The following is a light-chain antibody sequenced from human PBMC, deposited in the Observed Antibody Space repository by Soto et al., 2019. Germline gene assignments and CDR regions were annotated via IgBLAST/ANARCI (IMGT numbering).Light chain of an antibody. CDR1: SSDVGGYSY. V-gene: IGLV2-11*01. CDR3: YSFAGSYTLYV. Sequence: QSALTQPRSVSGSPGQSVTISCTGTSSDVGGYSYVSWFQQHPGKAPKLMIYDVSKRPSGVPDRFSGSKSGNTASLTISGLQAEDEADYYCYSFAGSYTLYVFGTGTKLTVL. J-gene: IGLJ1*01. CDR2: DVS.